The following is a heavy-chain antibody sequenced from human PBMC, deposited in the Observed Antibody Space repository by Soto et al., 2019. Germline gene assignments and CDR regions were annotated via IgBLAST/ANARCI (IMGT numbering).Heavy chain of an antibody. J-gene: IGHJ6*02. D-gene: IGHD3-10*01. CDR2: ISYDGYLK. CDR1: GFTFSTYG. Sequence: PGGSLRLSCAASGFTFSTYGMQWVRQAPGKGLEWVAVISYDGYLKYYVGAVKGRFTVARDNSKNTLFLEMNSLRVEDTAVYFCAKDFKVSGSHYGTLNYYYGMDVWGQGTTVTVSS. V-gene: IGHV3-30*18. CDR3: AKDFKVSGSHYGTLNYYYGMDV.